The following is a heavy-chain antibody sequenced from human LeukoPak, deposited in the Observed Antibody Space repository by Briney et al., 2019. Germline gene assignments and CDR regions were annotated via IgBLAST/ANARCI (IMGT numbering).Heavy chain of an antibody. CDR1: GFTFSSYW. V-gene: IGHV3-74*01. CDR3: ARDLTGPNDH. Sequence: GGSLRLSCAGSGFTFSSYWMHWVRQVPGEGLMWVSRLTRDGSYTSYEDSVKGRFTISRDNAQNTLYLLMNSLRAEDTAVYYCARDLTGPNDHWGQGTLVTVSS. D-gene: IGHD1-20*01. CDR2: LTRDGSYT. J-gene: IGHJ4*02.